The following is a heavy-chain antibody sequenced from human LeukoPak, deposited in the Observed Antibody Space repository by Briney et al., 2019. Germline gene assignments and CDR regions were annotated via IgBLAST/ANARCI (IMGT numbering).Heavy chain of an antibody. J-gene: IGHJ6*03. CDR3: AKGAEEGVVITSVYYYYMDV. CDR1: GVTFNSHG. D-gene: IGHD3-22*01. V-gene: IGHV3-23*01. CDR2: ISGSGYNT. Sequence: QPGGSLRLSCAASGVTFNSHGMSWVRQSPGKGLEWVATISGSGYNTYYADSVRGRFTISRDNSKNTVYLQMNTLRAADTAVYYCAKGAEEGVVITSVYYYYMDVWGKGTTVTISS.